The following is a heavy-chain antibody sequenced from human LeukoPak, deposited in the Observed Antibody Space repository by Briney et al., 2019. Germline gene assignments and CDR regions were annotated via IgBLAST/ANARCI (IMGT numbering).Heavy chain of an antibody. CDR3: ARGRRTGTTVY. D-gene: IGHD1-7*01. V-gene: IGHV4-59*01. CDR1: GGSISSYY. CDR2: IYYSGST. J-gene: IGHJ4*02. Sequence: SETLSLTCTVSGGSISSYYWSWIRQPPGKGLEWIGYIYYSGSTNYNPSLKSRVTISVDTSKNQFSLKLSSVTAADTAVYYCARGRRTGTTVYWGQGTLVTVSS.